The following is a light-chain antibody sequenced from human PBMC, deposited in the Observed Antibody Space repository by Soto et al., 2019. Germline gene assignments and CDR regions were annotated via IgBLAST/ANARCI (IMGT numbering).Light chain of an antibody. CDR2: KAS. CDR1: QSINSW. V-gene: IGKV1-5*03. Sequence: DIQMTQSPSTLSASVGDRVTITCRASQSINSWLAWYQHKPGEAPKLLIYKASSLESGVPSRFSGNGYGTEFTHTISTLQPEDFASYYCLQYNSHSWTFGQETKVEIK. J-gene: IGKJ1*01. CDR3: LQYNSHSWT.